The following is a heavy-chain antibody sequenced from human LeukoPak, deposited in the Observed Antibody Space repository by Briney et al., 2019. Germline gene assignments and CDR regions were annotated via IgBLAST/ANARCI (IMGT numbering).Heavy chain of an antibody. CDR3: ARVPSMGWLQLGWGYYFDY. J-gene: IGHJ4*02. Sequence: SSETLSLTCAVYGGSFSGYYWSWIRQPPGKGLEWIGEINHSGSTNYNPSLKSRVTISVDTSKNQFSLKLSSVTAADTAVYYCARVPSMGWLQLGWGYYFDYWGQGTLVTVSS. D-gene: IGHD5-24*01. V-gene: IGHV4-34*01. CDR2: INHSGST. CDR1: GGSFSGYY.